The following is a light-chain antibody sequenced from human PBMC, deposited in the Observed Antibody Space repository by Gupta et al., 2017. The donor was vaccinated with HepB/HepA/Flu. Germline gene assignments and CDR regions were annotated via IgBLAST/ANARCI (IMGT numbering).Light chain of an antibody. V-gene: IGLV3-19*01. CDR2: GKN. J-gene: IGLJ3*02. CDR3: NSRDNRGDHWV. CDR1: SLRTNY. Sequence: SSELTQDPAVSVALGQTVRITCQGDSLRTNYASWYQQKPGQAPVLVIYGKNYRPSGIPDRFSASRSGTTASLTITGAQAEDEADYYCNSRDNRGDHWVFGGGTKVTIL.